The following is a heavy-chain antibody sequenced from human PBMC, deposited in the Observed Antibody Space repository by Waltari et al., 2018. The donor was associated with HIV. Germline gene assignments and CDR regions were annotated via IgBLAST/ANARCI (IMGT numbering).Heavy chain of an antibody. D-gene: IGHD6-13*01. CDR3: SRDSAADGMDV. CDR1: GFTVRSNY. J-gene: IGHJ6*02. Sequence: EVQLVESGGGLVQPGGSLRLSCAASGFTVRSNYMSWVRQAPGKGLECVSMIYSGGSTDYADSVKGRFTISRDNSKNTRYLQMNSLRAEDTAVYYCSRDSAADGMDVWGQGTTVTVSS. CDR2: IYSGGST. V-gene: IGHV3-66*01.